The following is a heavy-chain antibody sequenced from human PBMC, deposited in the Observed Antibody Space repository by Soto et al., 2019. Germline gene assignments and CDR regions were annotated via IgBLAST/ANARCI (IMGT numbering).Heavy chain of an antibody. Sequence: PSETLSLTXAVYGEPFSPYFWTWIRQPPGKGLEWIGEINHSALTNYNPSLKSRVTISVDTSKNQFSLKLSSVTAADTAVYYCASISSSWYDDYYYGMDVWGQGTTVTVSS. D-gene: IGHD6-13*01. CDR1: GEPFSPYF. J-gene: IGHJ6*02. CDR2: INHSALT. V-gene: IGHV4-34*01. CDR3: ASISSSWYDDYYYGMDV.